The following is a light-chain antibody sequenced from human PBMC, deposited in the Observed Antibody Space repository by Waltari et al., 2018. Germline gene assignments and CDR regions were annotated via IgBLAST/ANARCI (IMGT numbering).Light chain of an antibody. J-gene: IGKJ1*01. V-gene: IGKV3-15*01. CDR1: QTVTTK. Sequence: ETVMTQSPATLSVSPGERATLSCRASQTVTTKLACYQQKPGQAPRLLISGASTRATGIPARFSGSGSGTEFTLTISSLQSEDFAVYYCQQYNNWPPWTFGQGTKVEIK. CDR3: QQYNNWPPWT. CDR2: GAS.